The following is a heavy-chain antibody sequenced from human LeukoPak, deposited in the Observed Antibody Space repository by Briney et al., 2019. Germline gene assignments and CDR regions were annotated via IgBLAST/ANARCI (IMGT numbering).Heavy chain of an antibody. CDR1: GFTFSSYS. CDR3: SRDVVVPAARSLAFDI. V-gene: IGHV3-21*01. CDR2: ISSSSSYI. D-gene: IGHD2-2*01. Sequence: MSGGSLRLSCAASGFTFSSYSMNWVRQAPGKGLEWVSSISSSSSYIYYADSVKGRFTISRDNAKNSLYLQMNSLRAEDTAVCYCSRDVVVPAARSLAFDIWGDGTMVTVSP. J-gene: IGHJ3*02.